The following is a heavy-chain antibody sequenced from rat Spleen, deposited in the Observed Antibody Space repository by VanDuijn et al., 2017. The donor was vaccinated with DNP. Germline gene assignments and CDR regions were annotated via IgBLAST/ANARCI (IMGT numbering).Heavy chain of an antibody. CDR2: TNYNGGST. J-gene: IGHJ2*01. D-gene: IGHD1-4*01. Sequence: EVQLVESGGGLVQPGGSLKLSCAASGFTFSDYYLAWVRQAPTKGLEWVAYTNYNGGSTYTGDSVKGRFTISRDNAKSTLYLQMNSLRSEDMATYYCARHVLPLRVWDYWGQGVMVTVSS. CDR1: GFTFSDYY. CDR3: ARHVLPLRVWDY. V-gene: IGHV5-22*01.